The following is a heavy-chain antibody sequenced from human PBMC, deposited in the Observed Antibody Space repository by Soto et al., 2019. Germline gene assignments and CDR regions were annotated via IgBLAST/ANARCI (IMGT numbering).Heavy chain of an antibody. Sequence: SETLSLTCSVSGGSISSGCYYWSRIPQHPGKGLEWIGYIYYSGSTYYNPSLKSRVTISVDTSKNQFSLKLSSVTAADTAVYYCARDYYDFWSGPYYYYGMDVWGQGTTVTVSS. D-gene: IGHD3-3*01. CDR2: IYYSGST. CDR1: GGSISSGCYY. V-gene: IGHV4-31*03. CDR3: ARDYYDFWSGPYYYYGMDV. J-gene: IGHJ6*02.